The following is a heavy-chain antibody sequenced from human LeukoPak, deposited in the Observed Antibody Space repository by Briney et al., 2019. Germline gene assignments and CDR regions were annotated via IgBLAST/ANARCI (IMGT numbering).Heavy chain of an antibody. J-gene: IGHJ6*03. V-gene: IGHV4-39*01. D-gene: IGHD3-10*01. Sequence: NTSETLSLTCTVSGGSISSSSYYWGWIRQPPGKGLEWIGSIYYSGSTYYNPSLKSRVTISVDTSKNQFSLKLSSVTAADTAVYYCARHSEVRGAYRPYYYYYYYMDVWGKGTTVTISS. CDR1: GGSISSSSYY. CDR2: IYYSGST. CDR3: ARHSEVRGAYRPYYYYYYYMDV.